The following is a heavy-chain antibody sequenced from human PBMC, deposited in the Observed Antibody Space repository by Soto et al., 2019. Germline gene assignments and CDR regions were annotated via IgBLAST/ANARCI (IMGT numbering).Heavy chain of an antibody. V-gene: IGHV3-23*01. J-gene: IGHJ5*02. D-gene: IGHD1-26*01. CDR2: ISESGATT. CDR3: VPGSSGGVGEDR. Sequence: GGSLRLSCVASGLTFAGHAMTWVRQAPGKGLEWVSTISESGATTYYADSVKGRFTISRDNSKNTLFLQLSSLRVEDTALYYCVPGSSGGVGEDRWGQGTLVTVSS. CDR1: GLTFAGHA.